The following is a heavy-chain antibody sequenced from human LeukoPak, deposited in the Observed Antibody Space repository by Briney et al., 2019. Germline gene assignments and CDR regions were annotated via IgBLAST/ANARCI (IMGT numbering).Heavy chain of an antibody. J-gene: IGHJ4*02. CDR1: GFTFSSYA. CDR2: VSGGGGST. CDR3: AKTFKINAYFDY. Sequence: GGSLRLSCAASGFTFSSYAMSWVRQAPGKGLEWVSVVSGGGGSTYYADSVKGRFTISRDNSKNTLYLQMSSLRAEDTAVYYCAKTFKINAYFDYWGQGTLVTVSS. V-gene: IGHV3-23*01. D-gene: IGHD3-16*01.